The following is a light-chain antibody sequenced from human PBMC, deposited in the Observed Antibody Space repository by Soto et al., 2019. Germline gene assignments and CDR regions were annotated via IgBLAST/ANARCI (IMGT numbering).Light chain of an antibody. CDR2: DAS. V-gene: IGKV3-11*01. CDR1: QSVSSY. CDR3: QQRSNWPPIT. Sequence: ILCTQSPATLSLSPAERATLSWRASQSVSSYLAWYQQKPGQAPRLLIYDASNRATGIPARFSGSGSGTDLALTISSLETEDFAVYYCQQRSNWPPITVGQGTRLDIK. J-gene: IGKJ5*01.